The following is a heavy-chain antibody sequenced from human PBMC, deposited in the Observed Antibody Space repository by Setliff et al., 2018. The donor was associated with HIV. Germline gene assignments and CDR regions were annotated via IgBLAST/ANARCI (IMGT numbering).Heavy chain of an antibody. D-gene: IGHD3-16*01. CDR1: GASISSGAYF. CDR3: ARGGRKDLTDN. J-gene: IGHJ4*02. V-gene: IGHV4-31*03. Sequence: SETMSLTCTVSGASISSGAYFWIWIRQHPGKGLEWMGYIYYTGSTYYNLSLKSRMIISLDTSQNQLFLTLNSVTATDTAIYYCARGGRKDLTDNWGQGTLVTVSS. CDR2: IYYTGST.